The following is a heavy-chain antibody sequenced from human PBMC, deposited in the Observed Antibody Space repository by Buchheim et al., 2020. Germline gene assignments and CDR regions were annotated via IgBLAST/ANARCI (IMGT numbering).Heavy chain of an antibody. CDR2: ISYDGSNK. Sequence: VQLLESGGGLVQPGGSLSLSCAASGFTFSSYAMSWVRQATGKGLEWVAVISYDGSNKYYADSVKARFSISRDNSKNTLYLQMNSLRADDTAIYYCAKTRGGAIASNFDSWGQGTL. V-gene: IGHV3-30*18. CDR3: AKTRGGAIASNFDS. D-gene: IGHD3-10*01. J-gene: IGHJ4*02. CDR1: GFTFSSYA.